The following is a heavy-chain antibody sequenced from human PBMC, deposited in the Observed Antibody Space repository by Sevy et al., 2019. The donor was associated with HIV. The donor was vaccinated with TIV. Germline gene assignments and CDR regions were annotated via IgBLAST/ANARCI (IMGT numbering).Heavy chain of an antibody. V-gene: IGHV3-30*18. CDR3: AKSKEYSSSSYRGYYYYGMDV. J-gene: IGHJ6*02. D-gene: IGHD6-6*01. CDR1: GFTFSSYG. CDR2: ISYDGSNK. Sequence: GGSLRLSCAASGFTFSSYGMHWVRQAPGKGLEWVAVISYDGSNKYYADSVKGRFTISRDNSKNTLYLQMNSLRAEDTAVDYCAKSKEYSSSSYRGYYYYGMDVWGQGTTVTVSS.